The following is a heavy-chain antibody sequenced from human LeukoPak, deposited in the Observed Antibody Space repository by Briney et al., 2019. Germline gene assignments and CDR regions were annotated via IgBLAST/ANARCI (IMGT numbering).Heavy chain of an antibody. CDR2: INPNSGGT. J-gene: IGHJ5*02. Sequence: GASVTVSCKASGYTFTGYYMHWVRQAPGQGLEWMGWINPNSGGTNYAQKFQGRVTMTRDTSISTAYMELSRLRSDDTAVYYCARQLPGIAAALGRAPGGFDPWGQGTLVTVSS. CDR1: GYTFTGYY. V-gene: IGHV1-2*02. D-gene: IGHD6-13*01. CDR3: ARQLPGIAAALGRAPGGFDP.